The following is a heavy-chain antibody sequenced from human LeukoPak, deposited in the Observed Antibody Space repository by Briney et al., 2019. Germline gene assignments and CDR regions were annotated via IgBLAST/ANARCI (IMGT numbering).Heavy chain of an antibody. CDR2: IIPIFGTA. D-gene: IGHD3-3*01. V-gene: IGHV1-69*13. J-gene: IGHJ4*02. Sequence: SVKVSCKASGGTFSSYAISWVRQAPGQGLEWMGGIIPIFGTANYAQKSQGRVTITADESTSTAYMELSSLRSEDTAVYYCAREAGRFWNPTFDYWGQGTLVTVSS. CDR3: AREAGRFWNPTFDY. CDR1: GGTFSSYA.